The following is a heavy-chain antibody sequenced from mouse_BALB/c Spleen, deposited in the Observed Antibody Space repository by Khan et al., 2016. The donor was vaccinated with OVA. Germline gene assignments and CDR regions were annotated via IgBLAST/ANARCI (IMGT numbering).Heavy chain of an antibody. CDR1: GFNIKDTY. D-gene: IGHD1-2*01. CDR2: IDPANGNT. J-gene: IGHJ2*01. CDR3: ARRAGHYYGFDY. Sequence: EVQLQESGAELVKPGASVKLSCTASGFNIKDTYMHWVKQRPEQGLEWIGRIDPANGNTKYDPKFQGKATITADTSSNTAYLQLSSLTSEDTAVYYGARRAGHYYGFDYWGQGTTLTVSS. V-gene: IGHV14-3*02.